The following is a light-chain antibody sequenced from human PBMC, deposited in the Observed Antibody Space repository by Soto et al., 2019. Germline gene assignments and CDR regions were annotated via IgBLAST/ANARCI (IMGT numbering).Light chain of an antibody. J-gene: IGLJ3*02. CDR1: SSKIGAGYD. Sequence: QPVLTQPPSVSGAPGQRVTISCTGSSSKIGAGYDVHWYQQLPGTAPKLLIYGNSNRPSGVPDRFSGSKSGTSASLAITGLQVEDEADYYCQSYDSSLSGWVFGGGTKLTVL. CDR3: QSYDSSLSGWV. V-gene: IGLV1-40*01. CDR2: GNS.